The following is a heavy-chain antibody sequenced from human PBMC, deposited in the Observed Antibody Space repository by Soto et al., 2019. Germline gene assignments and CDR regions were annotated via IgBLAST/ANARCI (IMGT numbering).Heavy chain of an antibody. CDR1: GFTFSTYA. V-gene: IGHV3-30-3*01. Sequence: QVQLVESGGGVVQPGRSLRLSCAASGFTFSTYAMHWVRQTPGKGLEWVAVILFDGSKKYYAESVKGRFTISRDNSKNALYLQMNTLRAEDTAIYYCARSYSSGSVGAFDVWGQGTMVTVSS. CDR2: ILFDGSKK. D-gene: IGHD6-19*01. CDR3: ARSYSSGSVGAFDV. J-gene: IGHJ3*01.